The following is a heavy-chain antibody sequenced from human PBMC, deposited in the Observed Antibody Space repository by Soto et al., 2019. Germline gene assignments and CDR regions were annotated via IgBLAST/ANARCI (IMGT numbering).Heavy chain of an antibody. Sequence: SETLSLTCTVSGGSIRDYYWGWILQSPWKGLEWIGYIYYTGTTKYNPSLKSRVTISVDSSKNQFSLKLDSVTAADTAVYYCARLGGYYQAFDSWGQGTLVTVSS. D-gene: IGHD3-22*01. CDR3: ARLGGYYQAFDS. CDR2: IYYTGTT. J-gene: IGHJ4*02. V-gene: IGHV4-59*08. CDR1: GGSIRDYY.